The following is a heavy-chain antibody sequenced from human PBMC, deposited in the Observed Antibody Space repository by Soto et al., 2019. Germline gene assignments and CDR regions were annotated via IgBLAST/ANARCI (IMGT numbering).Heavy chain of an antibody. J-gene: IGHJ6*02. CDR2: IYYSGST. Sequence: SETLSLTCTVSGGSISSYYWSWIRQPPGKGLEWIGYIYYSGSTNYNPSLKSRVTISVDTSKNQFSLKLSSVTAADTAVYYCARVNYDFWSGPAPYYYYYGMDVWGQGTTVTVS. D-gene: IGHD3-3*01. CDR1: GGSISSYY. CDR3: ARVNYDFWSGPAPYYYYYGMDV. V-gene: IGHV4-59*01.